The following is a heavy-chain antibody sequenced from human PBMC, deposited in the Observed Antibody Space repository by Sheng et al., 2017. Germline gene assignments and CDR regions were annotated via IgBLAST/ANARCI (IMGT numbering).Heavy chain of an antibody. D-gene: IGHD5-12*01. Sequence: PGGSLRLSCAASGFTFSDYYMSWIRQAPGKGLEWVSYISSSSSYTNYADSVKGRFTISRDNAKNSLYLQMNSLRAEDTAVYYCARVPDGYNLYNWFDPWGQGTLVTVSS. CDR1: GFTFSDYY. CDR2: ISSSSSYT. CDR3: ARVPDGYNLYNWFDP. V-gene: IGHV3-11*05. J-gene: IGHJ5*02.